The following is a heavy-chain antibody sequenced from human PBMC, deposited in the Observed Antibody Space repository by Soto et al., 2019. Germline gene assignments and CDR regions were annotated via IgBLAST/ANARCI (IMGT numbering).Heavy chain of an antibody. D-gene: IGHD3-22*01. CDR1: GDTFSSYA. J-gene: IGHJ6*02. V-gene: IGHV1-18*01. CDR2: ISPYDGNT. Sequence: ASVKVSCKASGDTFSSYAVNWVRQAPGQGLEWLGWISPYDGNTKYAQILQGRVSMTTDTSTKTAYMEVRSLRSDDTAVYYCARGGYYDSSGSRNYHYYGMNVWGQGTTVTVS. CDR3: ARGGYYDSSGSRNYHYYGMNV.